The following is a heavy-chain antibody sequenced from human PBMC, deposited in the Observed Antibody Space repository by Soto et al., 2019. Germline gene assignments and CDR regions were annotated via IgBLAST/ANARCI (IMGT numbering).Heavy chain of an antibody. J-gene: IGHJ4*02. D-gene: IGHD2-2*01. Sequence: GGSLRLSCTVSGFAFDNYGINWVRQAPGKGLEWVSSISKSDYTYYSDSVKGRFAISRDNAKSSVSLQMNTLRVEDTAVYYCAREDSIIIPAVSDFWGQGTLVTVSS. CDR3: AREDSIIIPAVSDF. V-gene: IGHV3-21*01. CDR1: GFAFDNYG. CDR2: ISKSDYT.